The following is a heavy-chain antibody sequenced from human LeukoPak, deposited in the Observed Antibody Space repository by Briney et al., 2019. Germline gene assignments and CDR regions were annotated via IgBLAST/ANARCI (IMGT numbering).Heavy chain of an antibody. CDR2: INHSGST. Sequence: PSETLSLTCAVYGGSFSGYYWSWIRQPPGKGLEWIGEINHSGSTNYNPSLKSRVTISVDTSKNQFSLKLSSVTAADTAVYYCARAPRVVTPRDAFDIWGQGTMVAVSS. CDR1: GGSFSGYY. D-gene: IGHD3-3*01. V-gene: IGHV4-34*01. J-gene: IGHJ3*02. CDR3: ARAPRVVTPRDAFDI.